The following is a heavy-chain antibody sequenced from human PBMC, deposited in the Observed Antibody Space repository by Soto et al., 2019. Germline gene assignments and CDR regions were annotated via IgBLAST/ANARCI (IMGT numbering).Heavy chain of an antibody. V-gene: IGHV1-46*01. CDR3: ARARSIAARPLAIDP. CDR2: INPSGGST. J-gene: IGHJ5*02. CDR1: GYTFTSYY. Sequence: GASGKVSCKASGYTFTSYYMHWVRQARGQGLEWMGIINPSGGSTSYAQKFQGRVTMTRDTSTSTVYMELSSLRSEDTAVYYCARARSIAARPLAIDPWGQGTLVTVSS. D-gene: IGHD6-6*01.